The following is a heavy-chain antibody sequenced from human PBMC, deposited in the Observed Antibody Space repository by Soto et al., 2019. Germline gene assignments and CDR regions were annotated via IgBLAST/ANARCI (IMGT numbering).Heavy chain of an antibody. Sequence: GGSLRLSCAASGFSLNDYGMHWVRQPPCKGLEWVADISYDGRNKYYTDSVRGRFTISRDISKGTLYLQMNSLRPEDTAVYYCAKSNRGAYDTPDFWGQGTPVTVSS. D-gene: IGHD3-22*01. V-gene: IGHV3-30*18. J-gene: IGHJ4*02. CDR3: AKSNRGAYDTPDF. CDR2: ISYDGRNK. CDR1: GFSLNDYG.